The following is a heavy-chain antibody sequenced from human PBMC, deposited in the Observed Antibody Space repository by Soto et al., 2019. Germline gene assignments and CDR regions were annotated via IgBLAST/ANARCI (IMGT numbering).Heavy chain of an antibody. V-gene: IGHV1-8*01. D-gene: IGHD1-1*01. CDR2: LRASNGRA. CDR3: ARDDSAGVDY. J-gene: IGHJ4*02. CDR1: GYSFTSLG. Sequence: QVQLVQSGAEVRKPGASVKVSCKASGYSFTSLGINWVRQAAGQGLEWMGWLRASNGRARYAQKLQGRVTMTRDTSTNTAYMELCSLRSDDTAVYYCARDDSAGVDYWGQGTLVTVSS.